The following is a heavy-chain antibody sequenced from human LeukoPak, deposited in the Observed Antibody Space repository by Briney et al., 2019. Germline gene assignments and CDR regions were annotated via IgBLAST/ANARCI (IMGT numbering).Heavy chain of an antibody. D-gene: IGHD3-10*01. CDR1: GFTVSSNY. Sequence: GGSLRLSCAASGFTVSSNYMSWVRQAPGKGLEWVSVIYSGGSTYYADSVKGRFTISRDNSKNTLYLQMNSLSAEDTAVYYCARVRGITMVRGVINPYYFDYWGQGTLVTVSS. CDR3: ARVRGITMVRGVINPYYFDY. V-gene: IGHV3-53*01. J-gene: IGHJ4*02. CDR2: IYSGGST.